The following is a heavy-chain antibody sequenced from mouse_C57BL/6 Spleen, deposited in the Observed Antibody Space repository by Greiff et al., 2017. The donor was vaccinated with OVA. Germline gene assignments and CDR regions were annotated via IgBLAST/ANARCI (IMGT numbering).Heavy chain of an antibody. Sequence: QVQLQQPGAELVMPGASVKLSCKASGYTFTSYWMHWVKQRPGQGLEWIGEIDPSDSYTNYNQKFKGKSTLTVDKSSSTAYMQLSSLTSEDSAVYYCARGGDSSGYCAMDYWGQGTSVTVSS. CDR3: ARGGDSSGYCAMDY. CDR2: IDPSDSYT. J-gene: IGHJ4*01. V-gene: IGHV1-69*01. D-gene: IGHD3-2*02. CDR1: GYTFTSYW.